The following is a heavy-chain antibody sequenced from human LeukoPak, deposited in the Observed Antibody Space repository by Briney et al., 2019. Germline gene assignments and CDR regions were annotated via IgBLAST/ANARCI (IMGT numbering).Heavy chain of an antibody. CDR3: AIPYYYDSSGYYYLDAFDI. CDR2: MNPNSGNT. D-gene: IGHD3-22*01. V-gene: IGHV1-8*01. Sequence: ASVKVSCKASGYTFTSYDINWVRQATGQGLEWMGWMNPNSGNTGYAQKFQGRVTMTRNTSISTAYMELSSLRSEDTAVYYCAIPYYYDSSGYYYLDAFDIWGQGTMVTVSS. J-gene: IGHJ3*02. CDR1: GYTFTSYD.